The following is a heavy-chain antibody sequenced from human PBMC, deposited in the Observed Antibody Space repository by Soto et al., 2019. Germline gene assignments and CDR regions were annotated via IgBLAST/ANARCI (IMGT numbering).Heavy chain of an antibody. J-gene: IGHJ3*02. CDR1: GFTFSSYS. CDR3: ARDRVSGAYYHDAFDM. D-gene: IGHD3-10*01. V-gene: IGHV3-48*01. Sequence: EVQLVESGGNLVQPGGSLRLSCAASGFTFSSYSMNWVRQAPGKGLEWVSYISSSGSTIYHADSVKGRFTISRDNAKKSLYLQMNSLRAEDTAVYSCARDRVSGAYYHDAFDMWGQGTMVTVSS. CDR2: ISSSGSTI.